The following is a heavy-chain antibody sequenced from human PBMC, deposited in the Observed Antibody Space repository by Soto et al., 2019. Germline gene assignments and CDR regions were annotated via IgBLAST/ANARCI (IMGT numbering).Heavy chain of an antibody. Sequence: QVQLVQSGAEEKKPGASVKVSCKASGYTFTSYAIHWVRQAPGQRLEWMGWINAGNGNTKYSQKFQGRVTITRDTSASTAYMELSSLRSEDTAVYYCARLRITIFGVARYGMDVWGQGTTVTVSS. CDR3: ARLRITIFGVARYGMDV. D-gene: IGHD3-3*01. CDR1: GYTFTSYA. V-gene: IGHV1-3*05. CDR2: INAGNGNT. J-gene: IGHJ6*02.